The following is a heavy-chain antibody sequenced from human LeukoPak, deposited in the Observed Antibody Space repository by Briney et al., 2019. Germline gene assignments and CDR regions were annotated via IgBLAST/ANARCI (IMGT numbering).Heavy chain of an antibody. CDR2: ISAYNGNT. Sequence: ASVKVSCKASGYTFTSYGISWVRQAPGQGLEWMGWISAYNGNTNYAQKLQGRVTMTTDTSTSTAYMELRSLRSDDTAVYYCARSLIAVAGTADWYFDLWGRGTLVTVSP. D-gene: IGHD6-19*01. CDR1: GYTFTSYG. CDR3: ARSLIAVAGTADWYFDL. V-gene: IGHV1-18*04. J-gene: IGHJ2*01.